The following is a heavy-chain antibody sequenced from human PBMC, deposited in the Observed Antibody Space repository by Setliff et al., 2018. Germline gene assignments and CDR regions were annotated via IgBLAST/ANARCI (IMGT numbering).Heavy chain of an antibody. CDR3: ARKGISALSGAFDM. J-gene: IGHJ3*02. D-gene: IGHD1-26*01. V-gene: IGHV4-4*07. Sequence: SETLSLTCTVSGGSISNYYWSWIRQPAGKGLEWIGRIYTSGSTDYNPSLKSRVTMSVDTSKNQFSLKLSSVTAADTAVYHCARKGISALSGAFDMWGQGTMVTVSS. CDR2: IYTSGST. CDR1: GGSISNYY.